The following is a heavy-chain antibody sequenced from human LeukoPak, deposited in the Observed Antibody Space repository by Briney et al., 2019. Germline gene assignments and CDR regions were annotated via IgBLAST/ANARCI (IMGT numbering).Heavy chain of an antibody. D-gene: IGHD4-17*01. Sequence: GGSLRLSCAASGFIFSHYGMNWVRQAPGKGLEWVSGITSRSTTYYADSVKGRFIISRDNSENMLFLQMNSLRAEDTAVYYCAKFGGDYSDKYYYYYYMDVWGKGTTVTVSS. CDR1: GFIFSHYG. J-gene: IGHJ6*03. CDR3: AKFGGDYSDKYYYYYYMDV. CDR2: ITSRSTT. V-gene: IGHV3-23*05.